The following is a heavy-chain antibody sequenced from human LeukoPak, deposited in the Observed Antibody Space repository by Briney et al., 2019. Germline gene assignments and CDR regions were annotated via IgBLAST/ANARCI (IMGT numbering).Heavy chain of an antibody. D-gene: IGHD4-23*01. J-gene: IGHJ4*02. V-gene: IGHV1-2*02. CDR3: ARPFIETPSLGALDY. CDR1: GYTFSGNY. Sequence: ASVKVSCKASGYTFSGNYMHWVRQAPGQGLEWMGWINPDSGGTNYAQNFQGRVTMTRDTSISTAYMELSRLRSDDTAVYYCARPFIETPSLGALDYWGQGTLVTVSS. CDR2: INPDSGGT.